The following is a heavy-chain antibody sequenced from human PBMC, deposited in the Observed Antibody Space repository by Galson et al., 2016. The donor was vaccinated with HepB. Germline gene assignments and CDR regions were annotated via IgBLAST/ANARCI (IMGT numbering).Heavy chain of an antibody. J-gene: IGHJ5*02. CDR2: VYHNGAT. CDR1: GYSISRTNW. D-gene: IGHD3-3*01. Sequence: TCVVSGYSISRTNWWSWVRQPAGKGLEWIGEVYHNGATNYNPSLKSRVTMSVDKSSNQFSLKLTSVTAADTAVYYCARGNSIFGVLRREKRHWFDPWGQGTLVTVSS. CDR3: ARGNSIFGVLRREKRHWFDP. V-gene: IGHV4-4*02.